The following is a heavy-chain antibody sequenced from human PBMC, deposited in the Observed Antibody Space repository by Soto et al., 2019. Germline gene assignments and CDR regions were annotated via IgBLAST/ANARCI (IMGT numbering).Heavy chain of an antibody. J-gene: IGHJ6*03. CDR3: AKGLSRDPYFYYYMDV. Sequence: GGSLRLSCAASGFTFSSHAMTWVRQAPGKGLEWVSGISGSGDSTDFADSVKGRFTISRDNSKNTLYLQMNSLRAEDTAVYYCAKGLSRDPYFYYYMDVWGKGTTDTVSS. CDR1: GFTFSSHA. CDR2: ISGSGDST. V-gene: IGHV3-23*01.